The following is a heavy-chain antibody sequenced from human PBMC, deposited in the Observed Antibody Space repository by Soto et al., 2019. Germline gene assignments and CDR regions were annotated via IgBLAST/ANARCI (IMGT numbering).Heavy chain of an antibody. CDR1: GGSIGSGGYY. CDR3: ARELLGDYYDSSGYLIDY. V-gene: IGHV4-31*03. D-gene: IGHD3-22*01. J-gene: IGHJ4*02. CDR2: IYYSGST. Sequence: QVQLQESGPGLVKPSQTLSLTCTVSGGSIGSGGYYWSWIRQHPGKGLEWIGYIYYSGSTYYNPSLKSRVTISVDTSKNQFSLKLSSVTAADTAVYYCARELLGDYYDSSGYLIDYWGQGTLVTVSS.